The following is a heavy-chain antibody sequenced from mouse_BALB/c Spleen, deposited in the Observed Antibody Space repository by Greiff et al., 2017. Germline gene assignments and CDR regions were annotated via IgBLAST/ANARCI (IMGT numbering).Heavy chain of an antibody. D-gene: IGHD2-10*02. CDR3: ARREYGNYRFDY. J-gene: IGHJ2*01. V-gene: IGHV1-9*01. Sequence: QVQLKESGAELMKPGASVKISCKATGYTFSSYWIEWVKQRPGHGLEWIGEILPGSGSTNYNEKFKGKATFTADTSSNTAYMQLSSLTSEDSAVYYCARREYGNYRFDYWGQGTTLTVSS. CDR2: ILPGSGST. CDR1: GYTFSSYW.